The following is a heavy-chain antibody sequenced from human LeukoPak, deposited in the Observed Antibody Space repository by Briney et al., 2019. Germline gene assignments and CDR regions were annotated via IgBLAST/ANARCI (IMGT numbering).Heavy chain of an antibody. CDR2: ISYDGSNK. D-gene: IGHD3-3*01. J-gene: IGHJ6*02. CDR1: GFTFSSYA. Sequence: GGPLRLSCAASGFTFSSYAMHWVRQAPGKGLEWVAVISYDGSNKYYADSVKGRFTISRDNSKNTLYLQMNSLRAEDTAVYYCAKDSSDLSSVLRFLAFYYYGMDVWGQGTTVTVSS. CDR3: AKDSSDLSSVLRFLAFYYYGMDV. V-gene: IGHV3-30*04.